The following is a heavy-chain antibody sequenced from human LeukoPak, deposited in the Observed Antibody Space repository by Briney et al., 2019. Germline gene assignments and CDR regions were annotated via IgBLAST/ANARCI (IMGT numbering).Heavy chain of an antibody. J-gene: IGHJ6*03. Sequence: GASVKVSCKASGYTFTSYDINWVRQAPGQGLEWVAWMNPNSGNTGSAQKVQGRITITMNTSISTAYMELSSLRSEDTAVYYCARIYYRRSDYHYYYMDVWGEGTTVTVSS. CDR2: MNPNSGNT. CDR3: ARIYYRRSDYHYYYMDV. D-gene: IGHD3-10*01. V-gene: IGHV1-8*01. CDR1: GYTFTSYD.